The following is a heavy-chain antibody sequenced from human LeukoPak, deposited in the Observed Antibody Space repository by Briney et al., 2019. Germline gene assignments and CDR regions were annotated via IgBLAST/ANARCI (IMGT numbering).Heavy chain of an antibody. D-gene: IGHD3-3*01. Sequence: SVKVSCKASGGTFSSYAISWVRQAPGQGLEWMGGIIPIFGTANYAQKFQGRVTITTDESTSTAYMELSSLRSEDTAVYYCARAIFGVVNWFDPWGQGTLVTVSS. CDR1: GGTFSSYA. V-gene: IGHV1-69*05. CDR3: ARAIFGVVNWFDP. J-gene: IGHJ5*02. CDR2: IIPIFGTA.